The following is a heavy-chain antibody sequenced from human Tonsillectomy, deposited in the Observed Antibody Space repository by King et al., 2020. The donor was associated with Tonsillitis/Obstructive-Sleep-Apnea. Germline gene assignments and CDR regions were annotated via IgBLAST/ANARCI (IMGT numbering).Heavy chain of an antibody. J-gene: IGHJ4*02. V-gene: IGHV4-31*03. Sequence: QLQESGPGLVKPSQTLSLTCTVSGGSISSGGYYWSWIRQHPGKGLEWIGCIYYSGNTYYNPSLTSRLTISVDTSKNQFSLKLGSVTPADTAVYDCARGTTVKSFDYWGQGTLVTVSS. CDR2: IYYSGNT. D-gene: IGHD4-17*01. CDR3: ARGTTVKSFDY. CDR1: GGSISSGGYY.